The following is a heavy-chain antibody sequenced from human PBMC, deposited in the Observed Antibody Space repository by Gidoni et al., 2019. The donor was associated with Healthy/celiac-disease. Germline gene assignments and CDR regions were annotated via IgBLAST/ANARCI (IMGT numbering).Heavy chain of an antibody. CDR1: GFTFSINA. D-gene: IGHD3-22*01. CDR2: MSSDGRNE. CDR3: ATHAGFYYDSSIYGGALDY. Sequence: QVHLVESGGGVVPPGRSLRLSCAASGFTFSINALHWGRQAPGKGLEWVTVMSSDGRNEHYADSVKGRFTISRDKSKNTMYLQMNSLRVDDTAVYYCATHAGFYYDSSIYGGALDYWGQGTQVTVSS. V-gene: IGHV3-30*03. J-gene: IGHJ4*02.